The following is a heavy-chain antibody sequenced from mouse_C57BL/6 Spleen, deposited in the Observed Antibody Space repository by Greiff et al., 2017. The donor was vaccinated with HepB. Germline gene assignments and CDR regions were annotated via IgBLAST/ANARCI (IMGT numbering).Heavy chain of an antibody. CDR1: GYAFSSSW. V-gene: IGHV1-82*01. J-gene: IGHJ1*03. D-gene: IGHD4-1*01. CDR3: AREELGRYFDV. Sequence: QVQLKESGPELVKPGASVKISCKASGYAFSSSWMNWVKQRPGKGLEWIGRIYPGDGDTNYNGKFKGKATLTADKSSSTAYMQLSSLTSEDSAVYFCAREELGRYFDVWGTGTTVTVSS. CDR2: IYPGDGDT.